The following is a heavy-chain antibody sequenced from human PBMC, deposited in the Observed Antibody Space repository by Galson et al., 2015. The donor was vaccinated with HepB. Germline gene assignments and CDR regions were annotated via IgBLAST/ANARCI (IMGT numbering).Heavy chain of an antibody. CDR2: INEDGSEN. D-gene: IGHD3-10*01. CDR1: GFTFTDNW. CDR3: AREVEGYYYGSGSYYHTYYYYYYMDV. J-gene: IGHJ6*03. V-gene: IGHV3-7*01. Sequence: SLRLSCAASGFTFTDNWMSWVRQAPGKGLEWVADINEDGSENYYVDSVEGRFTISRDNAKNSLYLQMNSLRAEDTAVYYCAREVEGYYYGSGSYYHTYYYYYYMDVWGKGTTVTVSS.